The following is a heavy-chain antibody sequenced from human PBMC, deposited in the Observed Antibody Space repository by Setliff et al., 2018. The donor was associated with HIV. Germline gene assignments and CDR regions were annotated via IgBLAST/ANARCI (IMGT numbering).Heavy chain of an antibody. CDR2: IYHSGST. Sequence: SETLSLTCSVSGGSLSSGSHYCTWLRQAAGKGLGWIGEIYHSGSTNYNPSLKSRVTISVDTSKNRFSLKLSSVTAADTAVYYCARPRRVRSRAWYWFDIWGQGTLVTVSS. CDR1: GGSLSSGSHY. V-gene: IGHV4-61*10. D-gene: IGHD6-19*01. CDR3: ARPRRVRSRAWYWFDI. J-gene: IGHJ5*02.